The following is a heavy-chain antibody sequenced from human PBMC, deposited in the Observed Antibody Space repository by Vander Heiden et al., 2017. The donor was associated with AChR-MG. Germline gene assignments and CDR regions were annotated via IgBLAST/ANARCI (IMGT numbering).Heavy chain of an antibody. CDR1: GYTFTRYY. J-gene: IGHJ4*02. D-gene: IGHD2-2*01. CDR3: ARGTRYGTPDY. CDR2: ITPSNGGT. Sequence: QVQLVQSGAEVKKPGASVKVSCRVSGYTFTRYYIHWVRQGHGQVLEWLGWITPSNGGTHYAQKFQAGVNMTSDTSTTTAYLELTGLASADSAVYYCARGTRYGTPDYWGQGTLVTVSS. V-gene: IGHV1-2*02.